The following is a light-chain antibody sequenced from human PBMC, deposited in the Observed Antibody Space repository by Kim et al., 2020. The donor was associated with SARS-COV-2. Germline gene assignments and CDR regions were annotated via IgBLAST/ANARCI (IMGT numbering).Light chain of an antibody. CDR1: ESISTY. J-gene: IGKJ2*01. Sequence: DIQMTQSPSSLSASVGDRVTITCRASESISTYLNWYQQRPGKAPKLLIYAASSLRSGVPSRFSGSGSGTDFTLTISSLRPEDFATYFCQQSYSTQYTFGQGTKLEI. V-gene: IGKV1-39*01. CDR2: AAS. CDR3: QQSYSTQYT.